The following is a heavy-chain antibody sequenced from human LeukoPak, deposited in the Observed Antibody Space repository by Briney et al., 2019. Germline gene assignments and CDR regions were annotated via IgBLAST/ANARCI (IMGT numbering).Heavy chain of an antibody. Sequence: SETPSLTCTVSGGSISSSSYYWGWIRQPPGKGLEWIGSIYYSGSTYYNPSLKSRVTISVDTSKNQFSLKLSSVTAADTAVYYCARHAVDYYDILTGYNNWFDPWGQGTLVTVSS. CDR1: GGSISSSSYY. CDR2: IYYSGST. J-gene: IGHJ5*02. D-gene: IGHD3-9*01. CDR3: ARHAVDYYDILTGYNNWFDP. V-gene: IGHV4-39*01.